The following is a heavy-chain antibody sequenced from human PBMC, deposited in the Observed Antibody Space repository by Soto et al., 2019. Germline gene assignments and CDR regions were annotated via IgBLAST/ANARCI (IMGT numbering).Heavy chain of an antibody. V-gene: IGHV4-34*01. J-gene: IGHJ5*02. CDR1: GGSFSGYY. CDR2: INHSGST. D-gene: IGHD6-6*01. CDR3: ASSRRTFIAARPRGFDP. Sequence: SETLSLTCAVYGGSFSGYYWSWIRQPPGKGLEWIGEINHSGSTNYNPSLKSRVTISVDTSKNQFSLKLSSVTAADTAVYYCASSRRTFIAARPRGFDPWGQGTLVTSPQ.